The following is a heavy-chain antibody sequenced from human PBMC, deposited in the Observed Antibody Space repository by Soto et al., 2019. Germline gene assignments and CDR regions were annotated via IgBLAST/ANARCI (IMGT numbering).Heavy chain of an antibody. D-gene: IGHD5-18*01. CDR3: ARGTAMVPFDY. Sequence: PSETLSLTCTVSGGSISSGDYYWSWIRQPPGKGLEWIGYIYYSGSTYYNPSLKSRVTISVDTSKNQFSLKLSSVTAADTAVYYCARGTAMVPFDYWGQGTLVTVSS. CDR2: IYYSGST. CDR1: GGSISSGDYY. J-gene: IGHJ4*02. V-gene: IGHV4-30-4*01.